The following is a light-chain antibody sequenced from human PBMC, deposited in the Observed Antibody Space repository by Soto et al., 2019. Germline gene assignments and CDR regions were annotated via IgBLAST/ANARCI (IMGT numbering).Light chain of an antibody. Sequence: DIQVTQSPSSLSASVGDRVTITCRASQSISSNLNWYQQKPGKAPKLLIYAASTLQSGVPSRFSGSKSGTDITLTISSLQPEDFATYYCQQSYSSPITFGQGTRLEIK. V-gene: IGKV1-39*01. J-gene: IGKJ5*01. CDR2: AAS. CDR3: QQSYSSPIT. CDR1: QSISSN.